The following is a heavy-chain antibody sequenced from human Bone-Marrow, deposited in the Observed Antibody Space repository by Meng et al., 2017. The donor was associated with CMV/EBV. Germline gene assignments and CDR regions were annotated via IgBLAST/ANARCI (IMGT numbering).Heavy chain of an antibody. CDR1: GYTFRTYY. J-gene: IGHJ4*02. CDR3: TRAGRGVPGDFDY. CDR2: INPTGGKT. Sequence: ASVKVSCKTSGYTFRTYYIHWVRQVSGQGLEWMGIINPTGGKTRYAQKFQDRIIMTTDTSTSTVYMELSSLRSEDTALYYCTRAGRGVPGDFDYWGQGTLVPVSS. V-gene: IGHV1-46*01. D-gene: IGHD3-10*01.